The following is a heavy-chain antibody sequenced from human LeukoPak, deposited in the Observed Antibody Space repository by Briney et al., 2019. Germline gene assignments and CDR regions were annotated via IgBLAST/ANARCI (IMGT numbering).Heavy chain of an antibody. CDR2: INPNSGGT. D-gene: IGHD6-19*01. CDR1: GYTFTGYY. CDR3: ARDSRKYSSGSYMDV. Sequence: GASVKVSCKASGYTFTGYYMHWVRQAPGQGLEWMGWINPNSGGTNYAQKFQGRVTMTRDTSISTAYMELSRLRSDDTAVYYCARDSRKYSSGSYMDVWGKGTTVTVSS. V-gene: IGHV1-2*02. J-gene: IGHJ6*03.